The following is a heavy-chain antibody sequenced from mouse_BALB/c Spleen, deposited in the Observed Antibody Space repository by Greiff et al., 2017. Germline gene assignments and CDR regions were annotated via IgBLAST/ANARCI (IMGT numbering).Heavy chain of an antibody. D-gene: IGHD1-1*01. J-gene: IGHJ3*01. Sequence: DVMLVESGGGLVQPGGSRKLSCAASGFTFSSFGMHWVRQAPEKGLEWVAYISSGSSTIYYADTVKGRFTISRDNPKNTLFLQMTSLRSEDTAMYYCATEGNYYGSPSGFAYWGQGTLVTVSA. CDR2: ISSGSSTI. CDR1: GFTFSSFG. V-gene: IGHV5-17*02. CDR3: ATEGNYYGSPSGFAY.